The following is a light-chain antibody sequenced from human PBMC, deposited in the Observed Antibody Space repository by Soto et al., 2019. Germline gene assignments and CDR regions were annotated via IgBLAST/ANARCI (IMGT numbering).Light chain of an antibody. CDR3: QQTYSIPWT. Sequence: DIQMTQSPSSLSASVGDRVTITCRTSHTITVYLNWYQQKPGKAPKLLIYAASSLQSGVPSRFSGSGSGTDFTLTLSSLQPDDSATYYCQQTYSIPWTFGQGTKVEIK. CDR2: AAS. J-gene: IGKJ1*01. V-gene: IGKV1-39*01. CDR1: HTITVY.